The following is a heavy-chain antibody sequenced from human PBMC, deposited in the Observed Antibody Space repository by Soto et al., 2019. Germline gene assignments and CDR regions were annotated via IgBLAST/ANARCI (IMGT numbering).Heavy chain of an antibody. CDR1: GGSISSGGYS. D-gene: IGHD1-26*01. CDR3: AIVINHGQRSTLYY. V-gene: IGHV4-30-2*01. CDR2: IYHSGST. Sequence: PSETLSLTCAVSGGSISSGGYSWSWIRQPPGKGLGWIGYIYHSGSTYYNPSLKSRVTISLERSKNQFCLNLSSVTAADTAVYYCAIVINHGQRSTLYYWGRRTLVTLAS. J-gene: IGHJ4*02.